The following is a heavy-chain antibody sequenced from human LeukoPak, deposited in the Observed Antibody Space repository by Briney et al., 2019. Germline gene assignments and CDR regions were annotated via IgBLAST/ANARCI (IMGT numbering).Heavy chain of an antibody. CDR1: GGSISSYY. V-gene: IGHV4-59*01. CDR3: ARRSYYYDSSGYLYYYYGMDV. CDR2: IYYSGST. Sequence: SGTLSLTGTVSGGSISSYYWSWIRQPPGKGLEWIGYIYYSGSTNYNPSLKSRVTISVDTSKNQFSLKLSSVTAADTAVYYCARRSYYYDSSGYLYYYYGMDVWGQGTTVTVFS. D-gene: IGHD3-22*01. J-gene: IGHJ6*02.